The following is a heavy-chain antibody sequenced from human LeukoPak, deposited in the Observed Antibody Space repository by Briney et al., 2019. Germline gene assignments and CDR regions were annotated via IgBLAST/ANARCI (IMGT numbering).Heavy chain of an antibody. CDR1: GFTFSNSA. CDR3: TRGHSSSWFDY. V-gene: IGHV3-23*01. Sequence: GGSLRLSCAASGFTFSNSAMSWVRQAPGKGLEWVSGINSSGGSTYYAGSVNGRFTISRDNSKDTLYLQMNSLRADDTAVYYCTRGHSSSWFDYWGQGTLVTVSS. D-gene: IGHD6-13*01. J-gene: IGHJ4*02. CDR2: INSSGGST.